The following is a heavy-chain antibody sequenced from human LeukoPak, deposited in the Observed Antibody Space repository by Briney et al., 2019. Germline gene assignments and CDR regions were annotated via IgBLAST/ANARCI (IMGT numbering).Heavy chain of an antibody. CDR1: GFTFSSYA. D-gene: IGHD1-14*01. CDR2: ISGSGGTT. CDR3: AKVFRPAYNNIPQPWFGP. Sequence: GGSLRLSCAASGFTFSSYAMSWVRQAPGRGLEWVSAISGSGGTTNYADSVRGRFTISRDNSQNTLYLQMNSLGAEDTAVYYCAKVFRPAYNNIPQPWFGPWGQGTLVTVSS. J-gene: IGHJ5*02. V-gene: IGHV3-23*01.